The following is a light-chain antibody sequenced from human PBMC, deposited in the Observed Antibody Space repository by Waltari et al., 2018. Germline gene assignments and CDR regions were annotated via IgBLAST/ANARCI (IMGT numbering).Light chain of an antibody. CDR2: KVS. Sequence: DVVMTQSPLSLPVTLGQPASIPCRPSHSLVDSDGNTYLNWFHQRPGQSPRRLIYKVSNRDSGVPDRFSGSGSGTDFTLKISRVEAEDVGIYYCMQGTHWRWTFGQGTKVEIK. V-gene: IGKV2-30*01. CDR3: MQGTHWRWT. J-gene: IGKJ1*01. CDR1: HSLVDSDGNTY.